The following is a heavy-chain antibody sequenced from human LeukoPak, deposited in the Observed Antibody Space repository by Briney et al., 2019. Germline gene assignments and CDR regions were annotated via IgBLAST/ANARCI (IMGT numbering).Heavy chain of an antibody. V-gene: IGHV3-11*01. J-gene: IGHJ5*02. CDR3: ASRGYCSSTSCQPDP. Sequence: GGSLRLSCAASGFTFSDYYMSWLRQSPGKGLEWVSYIISSGSTIYYADSVKGRYTLSRDNAKNSLYLQMNSLRAEDTAVYYCASRGYCSSTSCQPDPWGQGTLVTVSS. CDR1: GFTFSDYY. D-gene: IGHD2-2*01. CDR2: IISSGSTI.